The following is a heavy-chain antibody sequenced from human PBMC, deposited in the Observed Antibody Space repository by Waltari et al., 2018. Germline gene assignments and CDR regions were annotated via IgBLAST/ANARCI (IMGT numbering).Heavy chain of an antibody. V-gene: IGHV4-4*07. CDR2: IDASGTR. J-gene: IGHJ3*01. D-gene: IGHD3-3*01. CDR3: ARGWWSADYTGDAFDV. Sequence: QVQLQESGPGLVKPSGTLSLTCIVSGDSIDTYYWTWIRQSAEKGLEWIGRIDASGTRNYNPSLKSRVTMSVDTSKNQFFLNLQSVTAADTAVYYCARGWWSADYTGDAFDVWAKGQRSPSLQ. CDR1: GDSIDTYY.